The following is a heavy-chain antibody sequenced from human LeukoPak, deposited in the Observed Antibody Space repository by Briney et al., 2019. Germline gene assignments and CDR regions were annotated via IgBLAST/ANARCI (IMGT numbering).Heavy chain of an antibody. CDR2: IYTSGNT. V-gene: IGHV4-4*07. CDR3: ANVRGITSMSYFDY. D-gene: IGHD3-16*01. J-gene: IGHJ4*02. CDR1: GASISNYY. Sequence: PSETLSLTCTVSGASISNYYWIWIRQPAGKGLEWIGLIYTSGNTNYNPSLKSRVTMSVDTSKNQFSLKLSSVTAADTAVYYCANVRGITSMSYFDYWGQGTLVTVSS.